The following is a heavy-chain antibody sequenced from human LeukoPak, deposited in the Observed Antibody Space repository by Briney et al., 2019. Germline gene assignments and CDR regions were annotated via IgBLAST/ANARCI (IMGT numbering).Heavy chain of an antibody. CDR1: GGTFSSYA. D-gene: IGHD4-17*01. J-gene: IGHJ4*02. V-gene: IGHV1-18*01. Sequence: ASVKVSCKASGGTFSSYAISWVRQAPGQGLEWMGWISAYNGNTNYAQKLQGRVTMTTDTSTSTAYMELRSLRSDDTAVYYCARVEGLRCPDYSGQGTLVTVSS. CDR2: ISAYNGNT. CDR3: ARVEGLRCPDY.